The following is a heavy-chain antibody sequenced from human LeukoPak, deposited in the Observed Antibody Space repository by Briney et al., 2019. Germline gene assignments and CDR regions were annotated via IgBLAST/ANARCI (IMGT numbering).Heavy chain of an antibody. CDR1: GFTFSSYG. CDR3: ARDRPFGPQFSYGMDV. CDR2: IWYDGSNK. Sequence: GGSLRLSCAASGFTFSSYGMHWVRQAPGKGLEWVAVIWYDGSNKYYADSVKGRFTISRDNSKNTLYLQMNSLRAEDTAVYYCARDRPFGPQFSYGMDVWGQGPTVTVSS. V-gene: IGHV3-33*01. J-gene: IGHJ6*02. D-gene: IGHD2/OR15-2a*01.